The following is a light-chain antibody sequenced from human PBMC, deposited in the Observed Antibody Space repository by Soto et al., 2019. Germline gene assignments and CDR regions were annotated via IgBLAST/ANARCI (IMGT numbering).Light chain of an antibody. CDR2: DAS. J-gene: IGKJ3*01. CDR1: QSVDTY. V-gene: IGKV3-11*01. Sequence: EIVLTQSPATLSLSPGERATLSCRASQSVDTYLAWYQQKPGQAPRLLIYDASKRATGIPARFSGSGSGTDFTLTISSLEPADFAVYYCQQYGRSPFTFGPGTKVDIK. CDR3: QQYGRSPFT.